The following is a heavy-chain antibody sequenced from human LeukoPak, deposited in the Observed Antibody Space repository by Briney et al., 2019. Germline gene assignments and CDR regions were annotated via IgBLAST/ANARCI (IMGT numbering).Heavy chain of an antibody. CDR3: AKDLSVVPAAGDY. V-gene: IGHV3-53*01. J-gene: IGHJ4*02. CDR1: GFTVSSNY. Sequence: GGSLRLSCAASGFTVSSNYMSWVRQAPGRGLEWVSVIYSGGSTYYADSVKGRFTISRDNSKNTLYLQMNSLRAEDTAVYYCAKDLSVVPAAGDYWGQGTLVTVSS. D-gene: IGHD2-2*01. CDR2: IYSGGST.